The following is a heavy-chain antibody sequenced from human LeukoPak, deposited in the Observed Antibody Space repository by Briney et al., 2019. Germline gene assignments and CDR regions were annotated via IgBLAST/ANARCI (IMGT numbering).Heavy chain of an antibody. J-gene: IGHJ4*02. Sequence: SETLSLTCTVSGGSISSYYWSWIRQPPGKGLEWIGYIYYSGSTNYNPSLKSRVTISVDTSKNQFSLKLSSVTAADTAVYYCARGIEDYGGYAFGYWGQGTLVTVSS. D-gene: IGHD4-17*01. CDR3: ARGIEDYGGYAFGY. CDR2: IYYSGST. CDR1: GGSISSYY. V-gene: IGHV4-59*01.